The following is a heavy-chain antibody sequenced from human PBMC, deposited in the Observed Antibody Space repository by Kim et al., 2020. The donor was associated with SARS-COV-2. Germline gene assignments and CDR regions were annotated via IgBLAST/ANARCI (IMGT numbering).Heavy chain of an antibody. Sequence: SETLSLTCAVSGESLSDYYWNWIRQPPGKGLEWIGEINHSGSTKYNPSLKSRVTISVDTSKNQFSLRLTSVTAADTAVYYCARGYKATVGFWGQGTVVTV. CDR3: ARGYKATVGF. CDR2: INHSGST. J-gene: IGHJ4*02. V-gene: IGHV4-34*01. D-gene: IGHD4-17*01. CDR1: GESLSDYY.